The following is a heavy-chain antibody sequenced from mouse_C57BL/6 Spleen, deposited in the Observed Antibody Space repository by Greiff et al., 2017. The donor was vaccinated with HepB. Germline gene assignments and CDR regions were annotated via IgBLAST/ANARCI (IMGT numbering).Heavy chain of an antibody. Sequence: EVKLMESGGDLVKPGGSLKLSCAASGFTFSSYGMSWVRQTPDKRLEWFATISSGGSYTYYPDSVKGRFTISRDNAKNTLYLQMSSLKSEDTAMYYCARRRYGYDRGAMDYWGQGTSVTVSS. CDR3: ARRRYGYDRGAMDY. D-gene: IGHD2-2*01. CDR2: ISSGGSYT. V-gene: IGHV5-6*02. J-gene: IGHJ4*01. CDR1: GFTFSSYG.